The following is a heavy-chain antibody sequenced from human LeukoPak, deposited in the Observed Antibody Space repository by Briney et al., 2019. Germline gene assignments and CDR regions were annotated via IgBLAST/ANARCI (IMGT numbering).Heavy chain of an antibody. CDR1: GYSISSGYY. CDR3: ARGISGWYEFDY. D-gene: IGHD6-19*01. CDR2: IYRSGST. V-gene: IGHV4-38-2*01. Sequence: PSETLSLTCAVSGYSISSGYYWGWIRQPPGKGLEWIGSIYRSGSTYYNPSLKSRVTISVDTSKNQFSLKLSSVTAADTAVYYCARGISGWYEFDYWGQGTLVTVSS. J-gene: IGHJ4*02.